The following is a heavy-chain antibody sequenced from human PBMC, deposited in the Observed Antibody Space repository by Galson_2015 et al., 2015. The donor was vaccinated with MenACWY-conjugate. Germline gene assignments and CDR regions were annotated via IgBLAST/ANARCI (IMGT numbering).Heavy chain of an antibody. CDR1: GFTFSSYA. CDR3: ARDRPRVVTAIAHYYYYYMDV. Sequence: SLRLSCAASGFTFSSYAMSWVRQAPGKGLEWVSAISGSGGSTNYADSVKGRFTISRDNAKNSLYLQMNSLRAEDTAVYYCARDRPRVVTAIAHYYYYYMDVWGKGTAVTVSS. CDR2: ISGSGGST. D-gene: IGHD2-21*02. J-gene: IGHJ6*03. V-gene: IGHV3-23*01.